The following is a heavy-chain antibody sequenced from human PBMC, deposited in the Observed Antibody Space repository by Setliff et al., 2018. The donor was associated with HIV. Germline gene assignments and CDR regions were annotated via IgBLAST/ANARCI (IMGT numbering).Heavy chain of an antibody. Sequence: SETLSLTCTVSGGSISSGGYYWSWIRQPPGKGLEWIGSIYYSGSTYYNPSLKSRVTISVDTSKNQFSLRLSSVTAADTAVYYCARGAPYCNHGVCHLFDYWGHGNRVTVS. D-gene: IGHD2-8*01. CDR3: ARGAPYCNHGVCHLFDY. J-gene: IGHJ4*01. CDR1: GGSISSGGYY. V-gene: IGHV4-39*01. CDR2: IYYSGST.